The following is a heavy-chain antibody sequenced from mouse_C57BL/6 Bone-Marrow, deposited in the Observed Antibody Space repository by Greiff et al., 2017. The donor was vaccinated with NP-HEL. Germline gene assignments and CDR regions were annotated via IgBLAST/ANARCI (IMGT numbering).Heavy chain of an antibody. V-gene: IGHV1-81*01. Sequence: QVQLQQSGAELARPGASVKLSCKASGYTFTSYGISWVKQRTGQGLEWIGEIYPRSGNTYYNEKFKGKATLTADKSSSTAHMELRSLTSEDSAVYFCARPSYYFDYWGQGTTLTVSS. CDR1: GYTFTSYG. CDR3: ARPSYYFDY. J-gene: IGHJ2*01. CDR2: IYPRSGNT.